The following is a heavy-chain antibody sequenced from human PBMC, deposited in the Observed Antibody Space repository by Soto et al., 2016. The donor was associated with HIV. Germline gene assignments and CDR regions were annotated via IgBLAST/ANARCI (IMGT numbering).Heavy chain of an antibody. CDR2: IYSGGGT. CDR1: GFTVSKNY. D-gene: IGHD3-3*02. CDR3: ARGGLGAFVGHFDF. Sequence: EVQLVESGGDLVQPGGSLKLSCAASGFTVSKNYMSWVRQSPGKGLGWVSVIYSGGGTYYADSVKDRFTISRDNSHNTLYLQMSRLRGEDTAIYYCARGGLGAFVGHFDFWGQGALVIVSS. J-gene: IGHJ4*02. V-gene: IGHV3-66*01.